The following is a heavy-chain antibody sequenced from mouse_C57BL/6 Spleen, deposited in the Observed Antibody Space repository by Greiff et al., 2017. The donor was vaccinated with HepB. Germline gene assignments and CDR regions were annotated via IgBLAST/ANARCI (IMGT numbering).Heavy chain of an antibody. CDR1: GYAFSSSW. V-gene: IGHV1-82*01. J-gene: IGHJ4*01. CDR2: IYPGDGDT. CDR3: AELGLVEYAMDY. Sequence: QVQLQQSGPELVKPGASVKISCKASGYAFSSSWMNWVKQRPGKGLEWIGRIYPGDGDTNYNGKFKGKATLTADKSSSTAYMQLSSLTSEDSAVHFCAELGLVEYAMDYWGQGTSVTVSS. D-gene: IGHD4-1*01.